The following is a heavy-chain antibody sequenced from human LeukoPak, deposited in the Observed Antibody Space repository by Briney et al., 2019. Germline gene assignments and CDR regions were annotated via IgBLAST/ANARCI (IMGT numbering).Heavy chain of an antibody. V-gene: IGHV4-34*01. D-gene: IGHD3-10*01. Sequence: SETLSLTCAVYGGSFSGYYWSWIRQPPGKGLEWIGEINHSGSTNYNPSLKSRVTISVDTSKNQFSLKLSSVTAADTAVYYCARRRYYYGSGGSRLVWFDPWGQGTLVTVSP. J-gene: IGHJ5*02. CDR1: GGSFSGYY. CDR2: INHSGST. CDR3: ARRRYYYGSGGSRLVWFDP.